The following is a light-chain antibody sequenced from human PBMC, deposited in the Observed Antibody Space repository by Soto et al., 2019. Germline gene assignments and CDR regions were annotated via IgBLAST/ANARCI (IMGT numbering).Light chain of an antibody. CDR1: QSVSSSY. Sequence: EIVLTQSPGTLSLSPGERATLSCMASQSVSSSYLAWYQQKPGQAPRLLIYGASSRATGIPDRFSGSGSVTDFTLTISRLEPEDFLVYYCQQYGSSPQVTFGPGTKVDI. J-gene: IGKJ3*01. CDR2: GAS. V-gene: IGKV3-20*01. CDR3: QQYGSSPQVT.